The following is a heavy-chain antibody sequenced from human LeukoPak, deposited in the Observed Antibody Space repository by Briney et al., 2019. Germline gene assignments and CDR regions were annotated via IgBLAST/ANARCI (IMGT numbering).Heavy chain of an antibody. J-gene: IGHJ4*02. CDR3: AKGNTGSFYSASDY. V-gene: IGHV3-23*01. Sequence: GGSLRLSCAASGCTFSNYAVCWVPQAPGKGLEWVSTISDSGGNTYHADSVKGRFTISRDNSKNTVYLQMNSLRAEDTAVYYCAKGNTGSFYSASDYWGQGTLVTVSS. D-gene: IGHD2-15*01. CDR1: GCTFSNYA. CDR2: ISDSGGNT.